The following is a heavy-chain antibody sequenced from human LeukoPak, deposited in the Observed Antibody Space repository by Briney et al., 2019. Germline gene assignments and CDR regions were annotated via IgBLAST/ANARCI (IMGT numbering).Heavy chain of an antibody. V-gene: IGHV4-59*01. CDR2: IYYSGST. J-gene: IGHJ4*02. D-gene: IGHD3-22*01. CDR3: ARVDYDSSGYFDY. CDR1: GGSFSSYL. Sequence: PSETLYVTCNVSGGSFSSYLWSWIRQPPGKGLVWIGYIYYSGSTNYNPSLKSRVTMSIDTSKNQFSLKVTSVTAADTAVYYCARVDYDSSGYFDYWGQGTPVTVSS.